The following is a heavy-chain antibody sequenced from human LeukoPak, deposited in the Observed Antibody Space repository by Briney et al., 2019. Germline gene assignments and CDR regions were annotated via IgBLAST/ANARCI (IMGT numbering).Heavy chain of an antibody. Sequence: GGSLRLSCAASGFTFSSYGMHWVRQAPGKGLEWVAVIWYDGSNKYYADSVKGRFTISRDNSKNTLYLQMNSLRAEDTAVYYCAKEDHDSSSWSFDYWGQGTLVTVSS. J-gene: IGHJ4*02. V-gene: IGHV3-33*06. CDR2: IWYDGSNK. CDR1: GFTFSSYG. CDR3: AKEDHDSSSWSFDY. D-gene: IGHD6-13*01.